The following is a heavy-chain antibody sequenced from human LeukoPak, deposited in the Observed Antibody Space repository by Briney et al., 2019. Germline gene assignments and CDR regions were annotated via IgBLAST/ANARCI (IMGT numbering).Heavy chain of an antibody. CDR1: GFTFSSYS. Sequence: GGSLRLSCAASGFTFSSYSMNWVRQAPGKGLEWVSSISSSSSYIYYADSVMGRFTISRDNAKNSLYLQMNSLRAEDTAVYYCARWRPYQLLSQTLRYYYMDVWGKGTTVTVSS. V-gene: IGHV3-21*01. CDR2: ISSSSSYI. J-gene: IGHJ6*03. D-gene: IGHD2-2*01. CDR3: ARWRPYQLLSQTLRYYYMDV.